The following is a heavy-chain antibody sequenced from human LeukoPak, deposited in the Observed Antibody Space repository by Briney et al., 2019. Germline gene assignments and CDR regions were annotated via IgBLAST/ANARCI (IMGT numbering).Heavy chain of an antibody. D-gene: IGHD3-10*01. CDR3: AKDRIADYFGSGSWYYNGMDV. V-gene: IGHV3-23*01. J-gene: IGHJ6*02. CDR1: GFTFSSYG. Sequence: GGSLRLSCAASGFTFSSYGMSWVRQAPGKGLEWVSGISGSGGSTYYADSVKGRFTISRDNSKNTLYLQMNSLRAEDTAVYYCAKDRIADYFGSGSWYYNGMDVWGQGTTATVSS. CDR2: ISGSGGST.